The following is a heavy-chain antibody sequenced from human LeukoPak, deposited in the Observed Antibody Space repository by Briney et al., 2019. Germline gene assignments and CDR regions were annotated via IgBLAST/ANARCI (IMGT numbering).Heavy chain of an antibody. V-gene: IGHV1-2*02. D-gene: IGHD2-21*01. Sequence: ASVKVSCXASGYTFTSYDINWVRQATGQGLAWMGWMNPNSGGTNYAQKFQGRVTMTRDTSISTAYMELSRLRSDDTAVYYCARGQGGIDYYYYMDVWGKGTTVTVSS. CDR1: GYTFTSYD. CDR2: MNPNSGGT. J-gene: IGHJ6*03. CDR3: ARGQGGIDYYYYMDV.